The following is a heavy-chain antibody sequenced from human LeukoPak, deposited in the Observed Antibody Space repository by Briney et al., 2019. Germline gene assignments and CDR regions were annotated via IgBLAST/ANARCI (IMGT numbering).Heavy chain of an antibody. J-gene: IGHJ4*02. CDR3: AVSTYYDFWSGYMEGPYFDY. D-gene: IGHD3-3*01. Sequence: SETLSLTCTVSGYSISSGYYWGWIRQPPGKGLEWIGYIYHSGSTYYNPSLKSRVTISVDRSKNQFSLKLSSVTAADTAVYYCAVSTYYDFWSGYMEGPYFDYWGQGTLVTVSS. V-gene: IGHV4-38-2*02. CDR1: GYSISSGYY. CDR2: IYHSGST.